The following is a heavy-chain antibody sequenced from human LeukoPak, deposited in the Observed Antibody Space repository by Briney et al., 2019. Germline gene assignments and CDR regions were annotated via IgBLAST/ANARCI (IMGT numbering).Heavy chain of an antibody. D-gene: IGHD3-22*01. CDR1: GGSISSHY. V-gene: IGHV4-59*11. Sequence: SETLSLTCTVSGGSISSHYWSWIRQPPGKGLEWIGYIYYSGSTNYNPSLKSRVTISVDTSKNQFSLKLSSVTAADTAVYYCARASPSDDMLDVRGQGTTVTVSS. CDR3: ARASPSDDMLDV. CDR2: IYYSGST. J-gene: IGHJ6*02.